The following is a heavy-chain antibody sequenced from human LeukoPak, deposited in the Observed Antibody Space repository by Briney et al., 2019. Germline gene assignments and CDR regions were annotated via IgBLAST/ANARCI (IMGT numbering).Heavy chain of an antibody. CDR1: GYTFTGYY. V-gene: IGHV1-2*02. CDR3: ARGKYGSGSSRQSY. CDR2: INPNSGGT. D-gene: IGHD3-10*01. J-gene: IGHJ4*02. Sequence: ASVKVSCKASGYTFTGYYMHWVRQAPGQGLEWMGWINPNSGGTNYAQKFQGRVTMTRDTSIGTAYMELSRLRSDDTAVYYCARGKYGSGSSRQSYWGQGTLVTVSS.